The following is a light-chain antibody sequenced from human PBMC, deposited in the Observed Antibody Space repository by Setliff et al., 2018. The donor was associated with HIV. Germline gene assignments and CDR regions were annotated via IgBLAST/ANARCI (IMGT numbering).Light chain of an antibody. CDR1: SSDVGGYNY. CDR2: DVT. V-gene: IGLV2-14*01. J-gene: IGLJ1*01. Sequence: SVLTQPASVSGSPGQWITISCTGTSSDVGGYNYVSWYQQHPGKAPKLLIYDVTSRLPGVSNRFSGSKSGNTASLTISGLQAEDEADYYCSSYAISSPYVFGTGTKVTIL. CDR3: SSYAISSPYV.